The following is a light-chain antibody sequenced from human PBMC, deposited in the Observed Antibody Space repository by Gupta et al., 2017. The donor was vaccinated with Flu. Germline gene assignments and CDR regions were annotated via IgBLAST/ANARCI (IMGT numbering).Light chain of an antibody. CDR2: GSS. CDR1: QSVRSN. V-gene: IGKV3-15*01. Sequence: ATLSVSPGERATLSCRASQSVRSNVVWYQQKQGQAPRFLIFGSSTRDTDVPARFSGSGCGTEFTLTISSRQSEDFAVYYCQQYNNWPLVTFGGGTKVEIK. CDR3: QQYNNWPLVT. J-gene: IGKJ4*01.